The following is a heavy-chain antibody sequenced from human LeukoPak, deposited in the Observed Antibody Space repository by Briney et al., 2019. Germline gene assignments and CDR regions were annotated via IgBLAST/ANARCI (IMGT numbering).Heavy chain of an antibody. J-gene: IGHJ6*03. Sequence: GGSLRLSCAASGFTFDDYTMHWVRQAPGKGLEWVSLISWHGGSTYYADSLKGRFTISRDNAKNSLYLQMNSLRAEDTAVYYCAASGYDYDYYYYMDVWGKGTTVTISS. CDR2: ISWHGGST. CDR3: AASGYDYDYYYYMDV. CDR1: GFTFDDYT. V-gene: IGHV3-43*01. D-gene: IGHD5-12*01.